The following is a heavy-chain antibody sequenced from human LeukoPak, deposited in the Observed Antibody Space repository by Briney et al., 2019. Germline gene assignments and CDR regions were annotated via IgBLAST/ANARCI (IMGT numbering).Heavy chain of an antibody. CDR1: GGSISSGGYY. CDR2: IYYSGST. D-gene: IGHD3-3*01. Sequence: SQTLSLTCTVSGGSISSGGYYWSWIRQHPGKGLEWIGYIYYSGSTYYNPSLKGRVTISVDTSKNQFSLKLSSVTAADTAVYYCARGREGSGDYRAFDYRGQGTLVTVSS. V-gene: IGHV4-31*03. J-gene: IGHJ4*02. CDR3: ARGREGSGDYRAFDY.